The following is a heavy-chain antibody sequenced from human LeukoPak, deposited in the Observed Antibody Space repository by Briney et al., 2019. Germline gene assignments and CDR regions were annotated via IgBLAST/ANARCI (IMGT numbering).Heavy chain of an antibody. CDR1: GFSFSTYW. Sequence: GGSLRLSCGASGFSFSTYWMSWYRQGPGKGLEWWANIKKDGSTKYYVDSVKGRFTISRDNAESSLYLQMSSLRAEDTAFYYCARVIYDYFSGSDYNPGAVVDYWGQGTLVTVSS. D-gene: IGHD3-10*01. CDR3: ARVIYDYFSGSDYNPGAVVDY. J-gene: IGHJ4*02. V-gene: IGHV3-7*01. CDR2: IKKDGSTK.